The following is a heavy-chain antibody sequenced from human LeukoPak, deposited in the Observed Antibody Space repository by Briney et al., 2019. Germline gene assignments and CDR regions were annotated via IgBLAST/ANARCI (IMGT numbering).Heavy chain of an antibody. Sequence: PGGSLRLSCAASGFTFSSYAMSWVRQAPGKGLEWVSAISGSGGSTYYADSVKGRFTISRDNSKNTLYLQTNSLRAEDTAVYYCAKARYCSGGSCYFDYWGQGTLVTVSS. J-gene: IGHJ4*02. D-gene: IGHD2-15*01. V-gene: IGHV3-23*01. CDR3: AKARYCSGGSCYFDY. CDR1: GFTFSSYA. CDR2: ISGSGGST.